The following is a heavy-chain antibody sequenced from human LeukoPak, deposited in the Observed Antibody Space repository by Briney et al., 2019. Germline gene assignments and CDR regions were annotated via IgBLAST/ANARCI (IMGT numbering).Heavy chain of an antibody. J-gene: IGHJ4*02. D-gene: IGHD6-19*01. CDR1: GFFFSSHA. CDR3: ARDDGSGWSYFDF. Sequence: VGSLRLSCAGSGFFFSSHAFHWVRQAPGKGLEWVAVTSYDGTNNFYADAVKGRFTISRDNSKSTLYLQMNGLRVEDTAVYYCARDDGSGWSYFDFWGQETLGTVSS. V-gene: IGHV3-30-3*01. CDR2: TSYDGTNN.